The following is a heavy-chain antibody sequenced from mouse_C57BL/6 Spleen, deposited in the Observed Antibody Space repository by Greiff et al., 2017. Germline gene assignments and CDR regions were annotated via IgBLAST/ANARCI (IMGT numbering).Heavy chain of an antibody. CDR1: GYTFTDYY. D-gene: IGHD1-1*01. Sequence: EVQLQQSGPVLVKPGASVKMSCKASGYTFTDYYMNLLKQSHGKSLEWIGVINPYNGGTSYNQKFKGKATLTVDKSSSTAYMELNSLTSEDSAVXYCARGDYGSNQGNAMDYWGQGTSVTVSS. CDR2: INPYNGGT. J-gene: IGHJ4*01. CDR3: ARGDYGSNQGNAMDY. V-gene: IGHV1-19*01.